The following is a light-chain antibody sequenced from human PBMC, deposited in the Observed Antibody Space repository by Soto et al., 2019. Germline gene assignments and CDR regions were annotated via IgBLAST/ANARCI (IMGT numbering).Light chain of an antibody. CDR1: SSDVGGYSR. J-gene: IGLJ1*01. CDR3: CSYAGSVTFYV. V-gene: IGLV2-23*02. CDR2: EVS. Sequence: QSALTQPASVSGSPGQSITISCTGSSSDVGGYSRVSWYQQHPGKAPKLIIFEVSKRPSGASARFSGSRSGNTASLTISGLQAEDEADYYCCSYAGSVTFYVFGSGTKLTVL.